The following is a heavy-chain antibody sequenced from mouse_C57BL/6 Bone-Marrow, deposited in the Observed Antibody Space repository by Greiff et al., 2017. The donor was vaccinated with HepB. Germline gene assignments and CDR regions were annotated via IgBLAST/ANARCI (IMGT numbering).Heavy chain of an antibody. J-gene: IGHJ4*01. D-gene: IGHD1-1*01. V-gene: IGHV1-81*01. CDR2: IYPRSGNT. Sequence: QVQLQQSGAELARPGASVKLSCKASGYTFASYGISWVKQRTGQGLEWIGEIYPRSGNTYYNEKFKGKATLTADKSSSTAYMELRSLTSEDSAVYFCARDYYYGSYAMDYWGQGTSVTVSS. CDR3: ARDYYYGSYAMDY. CDR1: GYTFASYG.